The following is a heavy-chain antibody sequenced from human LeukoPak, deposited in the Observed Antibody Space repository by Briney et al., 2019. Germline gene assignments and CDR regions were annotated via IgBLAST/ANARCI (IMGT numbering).Heavy chain of an antibody. D-gene: IGHD1-26*01. Sequence: ASVKVSCKASGGTFSSYAISWVRQAPGQGLEWMGGNTPIFGTASYAQKLQGRVTITTDESTSTAYMELRSLRSEDTAVYYCARGRPYSYSNWFGPWGQGTLVTVSS. V-gene: IGHV1-69*05. CDR2: NTPIFGTA. CDR1: GGTFSSYA. CDR3: ARGRPYSYSNWFGP. J-gene: IGHJ5*02.